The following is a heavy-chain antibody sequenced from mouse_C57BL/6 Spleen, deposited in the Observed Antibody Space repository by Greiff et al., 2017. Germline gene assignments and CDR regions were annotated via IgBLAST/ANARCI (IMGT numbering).Heavy chain of an antibody. J-gene: IGHJ3*01. Sequence: EVQLQQSGPELVKPGASVKISCKASGYTFTDYYMNWVKQSHGKSLEWIGDINPNNGGTSYNQKFKGKATLTVDKSSSTAYMELRSLTSEDSAVYYCARKNRGAPFAYWGQGTLVTVSA. CDR1: GYTFTDYY. CDR2: INPNNGGT. CDR3: ARKNRGAPFAY. V-gene: IGHV1-26*01.